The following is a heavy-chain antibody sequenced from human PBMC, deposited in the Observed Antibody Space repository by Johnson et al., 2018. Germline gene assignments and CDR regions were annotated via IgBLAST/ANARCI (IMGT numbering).Heavy chain of an antibody. CDR3: AKDSKGGYQDLAIYYYYGMDV. CDR1: GGSISSDY. CDR2: ISWNSGTI. D-gene: IGHD2-2*01. V-gene: IGHV3-9*01. Sequence: VQLQESGPGLVKPSETLSLTCIVSGGSISSDYWSWVRQAPGKGLEWVSGISWNSGTIAYADSVKGRFTISRDNAKNSLYLQMNSLRAEDTALYYCAKDSKGGYQDLAIYYYYGMDVWGQGTTVTVSS. J-gene: IGHJ6*02.